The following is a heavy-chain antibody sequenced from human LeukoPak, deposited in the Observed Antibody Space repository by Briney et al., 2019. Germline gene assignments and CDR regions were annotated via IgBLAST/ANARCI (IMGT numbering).Heavy chain of an antibody. CDR2: IYYSGST. J-gene: IGHJ4*02. CDR3: ALETNYYGSGSHFDY. V-gene: IGHV4-59*01. CDR1: GGSISSYY. Sequence: SETLSLTCIVSGGSISSYYWSWIRQPPGKGLEWIGYIYYSGSTNYNPSLKSRVTISVDTSKNQFSLKLSSVTAADTAVYYCALETNYYGSGSHFDYWGQGTLVTVSS. D-gene: IGHD3-10*01.